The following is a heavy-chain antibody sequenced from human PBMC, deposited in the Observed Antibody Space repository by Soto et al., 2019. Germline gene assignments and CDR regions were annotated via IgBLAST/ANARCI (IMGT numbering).Heavy chain of an antibody. CDR1: GGSFSGYY. J-gene: IGHJ4*02. CDR2: INHSGST. D-gene: IGHD3-3*01. V-gene: IGHV4-34*01. Sequence: QVQLQQWGEGLLKPSETLSLTCAVYGGSFSGYYWSWIRQPPGKGLEWIGEINHSGSTNYNPSLKRRVTISVDTSKNQFSLKLSSVTAADTAVYYCERWARITIFGVVINGYSYWGQGTLVTVSS. CDR3: ERWARITIFGVVINGYSY.